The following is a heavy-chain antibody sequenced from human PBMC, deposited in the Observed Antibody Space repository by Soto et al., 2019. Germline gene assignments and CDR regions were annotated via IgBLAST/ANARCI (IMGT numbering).Heavy chain of an antibody. CDR1: GFTFSSYA. V-gene: IGHV3-23*01. Sequence: EVQLLESGGGLVQPGGSLRLSCAASGFTFSSYAMSWVRQAPGKGLEWVSAIRGSGGTTYYADSVKGRFTFSRDNSKNTLYLQMNSLRAEDTAVYYFAKTANGWFSAFDIWGQGTMVTVSS. D-gene: IGHD6-19*01. J-gene: IGHJ3*02. CDR2: IRGSGGTT. CDR3: AKTANGWFSAFDI.